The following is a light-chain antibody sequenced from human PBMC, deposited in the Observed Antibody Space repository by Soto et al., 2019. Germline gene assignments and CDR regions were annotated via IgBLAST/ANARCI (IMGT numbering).Light chain of an antibody. J-gene: IGKJ1*01. Sequence: EIVLTQSPGTLSLSPGERATLSCRASQSVSSTHLAWYQQKPGQAPRVLIYGGSTRATGIPGRFSGSGSGTDFTLTISRLEPEDFAVYFCQQSGSSSWTFGQGTKVDIK. V-gene: IGKV3-20*01. CDR1: QSVSSTH. CDR2: GGS. CDR3: QQSGSSSWT.